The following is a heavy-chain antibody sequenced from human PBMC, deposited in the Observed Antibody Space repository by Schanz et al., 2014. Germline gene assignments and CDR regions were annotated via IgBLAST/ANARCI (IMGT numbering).Heavy chain of an antibody. CDR1: GRTFIVYH. J-gene: IGHJ4*02. D-gene: IGHD3-3*01. V-gene: IGHV1-2*06. Sequence: QAQLVQSGAEVKKPGASMKVSCKASGRTFIVYHVLHWVRQAPGQGLEWMGRISPNSGDTHSAQKFQGRVTMTWDRSISTANMELSSLTSDDTAVYYCAKDDRFSEWSLLGHWGQGTLVTVSS. CDR3: AKDDRFSEWSLLGH. CDR2: ISPNSGDT.